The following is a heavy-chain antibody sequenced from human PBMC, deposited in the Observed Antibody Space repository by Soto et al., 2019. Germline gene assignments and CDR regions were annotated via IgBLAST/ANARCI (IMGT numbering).Heavy chain of an antibody. CDR2: INAGNGNT. J-gene: IGHJ4*02. D-gene: IGHD3-16*02. CDR3: AKGGYDYVWVHYRPLPVYY. Sequence: ASVKVSCKASGYTFTSYAMHWVRQAPGQRLEWMGWINAGNGNTKYSQKFQGRVTITRDTSASTAYMELSSLRSEDTAVYYCAKGGYDYVWVHYRPLPVYYWGLERLVTV. CDR1: GYTFTSYA. V-gene: IGHV1-3*01.